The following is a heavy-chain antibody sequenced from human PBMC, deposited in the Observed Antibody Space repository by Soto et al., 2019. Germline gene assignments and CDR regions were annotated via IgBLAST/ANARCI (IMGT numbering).Heavy chain of an antibody. Sequence: QVQLLESGGGVVQPGRSLRLSCAASGFTFSSYAMHWVRQPPGKGLEWVAVVSNDGRNKFYADSVRGRFTISRDNSKNTLYLEMGSSRVEDTALFYCGSSQHGLDHWGQGSLV. CDR2: VSNDGRNK. D-gene: IGHD2-8*01. CDR3: GSSQHGLDH. V-gene: IGHV3-30-3*01. CDR1: GFTFSSYA. J-gene: IGHJ4*02.